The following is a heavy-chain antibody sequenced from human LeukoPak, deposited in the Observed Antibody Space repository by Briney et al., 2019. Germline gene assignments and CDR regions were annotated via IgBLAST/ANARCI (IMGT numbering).Heavy chain of an antibody. J-gene: IGHJ4*02. V-gene: IGHV1-2*06. Sequence: GASVKVSCKASGGTFSSYAISWVRQAPGQGLEWMGRINPNSGGTNYAQKFQGRVTMTRDTSISTAYMELSRLRSDDTAVYYCASYCSGGSCYPDYWGQGTLVTVSS. CDR1: GGTFSSYA. CDR2: INPNSGGT. D-gene: IGHD2-15*01. CDR3: ASYCSGGSCYPDY.